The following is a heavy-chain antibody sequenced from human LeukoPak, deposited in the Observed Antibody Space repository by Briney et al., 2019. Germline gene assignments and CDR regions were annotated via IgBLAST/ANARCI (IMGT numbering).Heavy chain of an antibody. CDR2: IRYDGSNK. J-gene: IGHJ4*02. V-gene: IGHV3-30*02. D-gene: IGHD1-1*01. CDR3: AKDRVSSNWVFDY. CDR1: GFTFSSYG. Sequence: GGSLRLSCAASGFTFSSYGMHWVRQAPGKGLEWVAFIRYDGSNKYYADSVKGRFTISRDNSKNTLYLQMNSLRAEDTAVHYCAKDRVSSNWVFDYWGQGTLVTVSS.